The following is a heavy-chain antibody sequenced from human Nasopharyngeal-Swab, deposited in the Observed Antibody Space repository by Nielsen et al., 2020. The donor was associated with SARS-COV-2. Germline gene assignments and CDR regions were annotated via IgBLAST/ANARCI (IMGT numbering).Heavy chain of an antibody. CDR2: IYYSGST. V-gene: IGHV4-31*11. Sequence: LRLSCAVSGGSISSGGYYWSWIRQPPGKGLEWIGYIYYSGSTYYNPSLKSRVTISVDTSKNQFSLKLSSVTAADTAVYYCARVLRAAYVGYFDYWGQGTLVTVSS. CDR1: GGSISSGGYY. CDR3: ARVLRAAYVGYFDY. J-gene: IGHJ4*02. D-gene: IGHD4-23*01.